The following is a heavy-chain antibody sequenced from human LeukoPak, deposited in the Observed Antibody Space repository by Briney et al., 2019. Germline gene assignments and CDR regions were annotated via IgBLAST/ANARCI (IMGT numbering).Heavy chain of an antibody. J-gene: IGHJ5*02. CDR3: ARDYYTSFDP. Sequence: GGSLRLSCAVSGFTFRRHWMHWVRQAPEKGLVWDSRVTSEGSSTTYAASVKGRFTISRDNAKKTVYLQMNSLRAEDTAVYYCARDYYTSFDPWGQGTLVTVSS. CDR2: VTSEGSST. V-gene: IGHV3-74*01. CDR1: GFTFRRHW. D-gene: IGHD3-10*01.